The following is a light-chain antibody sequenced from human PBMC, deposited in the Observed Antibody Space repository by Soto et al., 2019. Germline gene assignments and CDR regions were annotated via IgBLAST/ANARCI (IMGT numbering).Light chain of an antibody. Sequence: QSVLTQPASVSGSPGQSITISCTGTSSDVGGYNYVSWYQQHPGKAPKLMIYEVSNRPSGVSNRFSGSKSGNTASLTISGLQAEDEADYYCSSYSNSSPVVFGGGTKVTVL. J-gene: IGLJ2*01. CDR1: SSDVGGYNY. V-gene: IGLV2-14*01. CDR3: SSYSNSSPVV. CDR2: EVS.